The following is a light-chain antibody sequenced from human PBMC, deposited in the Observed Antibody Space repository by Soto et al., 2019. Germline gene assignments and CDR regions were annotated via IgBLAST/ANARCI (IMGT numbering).Light chain of an antibody. CDR1: KRDFGGYNY. CDR3: CSYAGSYTPRV. V-gene: IGLV2-11*01. J-gene: IGLJ1*01. Sequence: QSVLTQAGSVSGSPGESGSIFCTGNKRDFGGYNYVSWYQQHPGKAPKLMIYDVSKRPSGVPDRFSGSKSGNTASLTISGLQAEDEADYYCCSYAGSYTPRVFGTGTKAPS. CDR2: DVS.